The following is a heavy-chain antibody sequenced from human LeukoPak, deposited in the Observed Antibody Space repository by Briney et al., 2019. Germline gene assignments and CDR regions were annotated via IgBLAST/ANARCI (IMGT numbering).Heavy chain of an antibody. D-gene: IGHD1-26*01. CDR1: GGSFSGYY. CDR2: INHSGST. V-gene: IGHV4-34*01. Sequence: PSETLSLTCAVYGGSFSGYYWSWIRQPPGKGLEWIGEINHSGSTNYNPSLKSRVTISLDTSKNQFSLKLISVTAADTAVYFCARDDEVAATAFGYWGQGTLVTVSS. CDR3: ARDDEVAATAFGY. J-gene: IGHJ4*02.